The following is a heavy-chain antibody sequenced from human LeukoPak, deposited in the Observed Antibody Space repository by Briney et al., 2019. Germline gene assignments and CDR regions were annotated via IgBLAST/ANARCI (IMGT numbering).Heavy chain of an antibody. D-gene: IGHD6-19*01. Sequence: ASVKVSCKASGYSFTSHYMHWVRQAPGQGLEWMGLINPRGTSTIYAEKFQGRIIMTRDMSTTTDYMELSSLKSDDTAVYYCVVAGPRDAFDIWGQGTMVTVSS. CDR3: VVAGPRDAFDI. CDR1: GYSFTSHY. J-gene: IGHJ3*02. CDR2: INPRGTST. V-gene: IGHV1-46*01.